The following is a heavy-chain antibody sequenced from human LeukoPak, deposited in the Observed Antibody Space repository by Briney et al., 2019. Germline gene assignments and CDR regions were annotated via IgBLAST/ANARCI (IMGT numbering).Heavy chain of an antibody. CDR2: ISSSSVSK. CDR3: ASSDYGAFDY. D-gene: IGHD4-17*01. J-gene: IGHJ4*02. CDR1: GFTFSDYN. Sequence: PGGSLRLSCAASGFTFSDYNMNWVRQAPGKGLEWVSFISSSSVSKFYADSVKGRFTISRDNAKNSLYLQMNSLRAEDTAVYYCASSDYGAFDYWGQGTLVTVSS. V-gene: IGHV3-21*01.